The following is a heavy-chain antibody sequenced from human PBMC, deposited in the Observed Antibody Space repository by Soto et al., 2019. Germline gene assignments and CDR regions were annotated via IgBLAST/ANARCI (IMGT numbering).Heavy chain of an antibody. CDR1: GFTFSSYV. Sequence: QVQLVESGGGMVQPGRSLRLSCTASGFTFSSYVMHWVRQAPGEGLEWVAGISVDGGRTHYAGSVKDRFTISRDNSKNALYLQMDSLTSEETAVYYCATEDGSSGRAGTFGHWGQGTLVTVSS. CDR3: ATEDGSSGRAGTFGH. J-gene: IGHJ1*01. V-gene: IGHV3-30-3*01. D-gene: IGHD3-22*01. CDR2: ISVDGGRT.